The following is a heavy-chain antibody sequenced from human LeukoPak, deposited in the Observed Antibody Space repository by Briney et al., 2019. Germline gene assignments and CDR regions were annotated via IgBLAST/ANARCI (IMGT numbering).Heavy chain of an antibody. CDR3: AKDLWDSSGWYSDY. J-gene: IGHJ4*02. Sequence: PGGSLRLSCAASGFTFSSSAMSWVRQAPGKGLEWVSTISGSGGSTYYADSVKGRFTISRDNSKNTLSLQMNSLRVEDTAVYYCAKDLWDSSGWYSDYRGQGTLVAVSS. CDR2: ISGSGGST. CDR1: GFTFSSSA. D-gene: IGHD6-19*01. V-gene: IGHV3-23*01.